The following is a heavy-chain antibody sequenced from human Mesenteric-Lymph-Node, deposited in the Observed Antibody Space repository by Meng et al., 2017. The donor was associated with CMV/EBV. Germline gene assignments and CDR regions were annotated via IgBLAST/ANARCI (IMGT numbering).Heavy chain of an antibody. V-gene: IGHV3-7*01. CDR3: ARGVLYCSSASWYRTFDI. CDR1: GFTFSNYW. D-gene: IGHD2-2*01. J-gene: IGHJ3*02. Sequence: GESLKISCAASGFTFSNYWMNWVRQAPGRGLEWVANIKQDGSEKYYVDSVRGRFTISRDNAKNSLYLQMNSLRAEDTAVYYCARGVLYCSSASWYRTFDIWGQGTMVTVSS. CDR2: IKQDGSEK.